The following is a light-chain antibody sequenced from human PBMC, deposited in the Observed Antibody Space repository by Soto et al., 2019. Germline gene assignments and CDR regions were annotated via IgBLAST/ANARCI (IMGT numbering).Light chain of an antibody. V-gene: IGKV1-5*03. Sequence: IRMTQSPSTQSASIGDRVTTTCRASQSVGHWLAWYQQKPGRAPKFLIYDASSLESGVPSRFSGGGSGTEFTLTISSLQPDDFATYYCQQYKTYPLTFGEGTKVDIK. J-gene: IGKJ1*01. CDR1: QSVGHW. CDR2: DAS. CDR3: QQYKTYPLT.